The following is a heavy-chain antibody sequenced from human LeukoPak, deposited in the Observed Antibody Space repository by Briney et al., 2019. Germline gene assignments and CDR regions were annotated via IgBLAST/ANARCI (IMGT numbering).Heavy chain of an antibody. J-gene: IGHJ4*02. CDR3: ATARNLRFEY. V-gene: IGHV3-74*01. CDR1: GLTFRATW. D-gene: IGHD1-14*01. Sequence: GGSLRLSCATSGLTFRATWMHWVRQAPGKGLMWVSRMNGEGTTIDYADSVKGRFTVSRDYAKNTLFLQMNNLRTEDTALYFCATARNLRFEYWGQGSLVIVSA. CDR2: MNGEGTTI.